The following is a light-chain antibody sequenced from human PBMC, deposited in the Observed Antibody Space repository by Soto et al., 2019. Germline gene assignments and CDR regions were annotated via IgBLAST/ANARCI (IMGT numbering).Light chain of an antibody. V-gene: IGKV1-5*03. J-gene: IGKJ4*01. CDR2: KAS. CDR3: QQYSNYPLT. Sequence: DIQMTQSPSTLSASVGDRVTITCRASQSISYWLAWYQQKPGKAPNLLIYKASSLESGVPSRFSRSGSGTEFTLTINSLQPDDFATYYCQQYSNYPLTFGGGTKVEI. CDR1: QSISYW.